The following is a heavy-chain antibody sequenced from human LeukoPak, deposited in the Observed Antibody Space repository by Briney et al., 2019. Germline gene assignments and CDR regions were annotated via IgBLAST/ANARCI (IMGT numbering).Heavy chain of an antibody. CDR1: GGSISSYY. V-gene: IGHV4-59*01. Sequence: SETLSLTCTVSGGSISSYYWSWIRQPPGKGLEWIGYIYYSGSTNYNPSLKSRVTISVDTSKNQFSLKLSSVTAADTAVYYCARARGGFSSGWFRFWGQGTLVTVSS. D-gene: IGHD6-19*01. CDR3: ARARGGFSSGWFRF. CDR2: IYYSGST. J-gene: IGHJ4*02.